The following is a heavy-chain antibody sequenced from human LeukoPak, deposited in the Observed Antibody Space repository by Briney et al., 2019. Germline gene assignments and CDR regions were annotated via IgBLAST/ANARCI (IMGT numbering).Heavy chain of an antibody. J-gene: IGHJ4*02. D-gene: IGHD3-22*01. V-gene: IGHV3-7*01. CDR1: GFTFSSYW. CDR2: IRQDGSEK. Sequence: GGSLRLSCAASGFTFSSYWMSWVCQAPGKGLEWVANIRQDGSEKYYVDSVKGRFTISRDNAKNSLYLQMNSLRAEDTAVYYCARGLYDPDSWFDYWGQGTLVTVSS. CDR3: ARGLYDPDSWFDY.